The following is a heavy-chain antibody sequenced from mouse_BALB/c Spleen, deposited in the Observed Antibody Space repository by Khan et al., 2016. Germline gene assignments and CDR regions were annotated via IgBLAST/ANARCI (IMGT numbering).Heavy chain of an antibody. CDR2: IDPENGDT. V-gene: IGHV14-4*02. CDR3: NACDYNAMDY. J-gene: IGHJ4*01. CDR1: GFNIKDYY. Sequence: VQLQQSGAELVRSGASVKLSCTASGFNIKDYYMHWVKQRPEQGLEWIGWIDPENGDTEYAPKFQGKATMTADTSSNTAYLQLSSLTSEDTGVYYGNACDYNAMDYWGQGTSVTVSS.